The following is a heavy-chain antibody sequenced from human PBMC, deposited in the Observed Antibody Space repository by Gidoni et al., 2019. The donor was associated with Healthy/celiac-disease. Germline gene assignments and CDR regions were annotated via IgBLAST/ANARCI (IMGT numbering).Heavy chain of an antibody. CDR1: GFTFSNAW. Sequence: EVQLVESGGGLVKPGGSLRLSCAASGFTFSNAWMSWVRQAPGKGLEWVGRIKSKTDGGTTDYAAPVKGRFTISRDDSKNTLYLQMNSLKTEDTAVYYCTTDPLHDSTYYFDYWGQGTLVTVSS. D-gene: IGHD3-22*01. V-gene: IGHV3-15*01. CDR2: IKSKTDGGTT. J-gene: IGHJ4*02. CDR3: TTDPLHDSTYYFDY.